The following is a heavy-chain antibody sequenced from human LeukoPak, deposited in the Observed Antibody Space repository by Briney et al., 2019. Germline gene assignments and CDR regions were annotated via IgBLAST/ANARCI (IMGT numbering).Heavy chain of an antibody. J-gene: IGHJ4*02. CDR3: ARTARVFDY. V-gene: IGHV4-4*09. CDR2: TYTSGDT. CDR1: GYSIASFY. Sequence: SETLSLTCTVSGYSIASFYMSWIRQPPGGGLEVIGYTYTSGDTNYNPSLKSRVTISLDTSRNQLSLKMNSVTAADTAVYYCARTARVFDYWGQGILVTVSS. D-gene: IGHD5-18*01.